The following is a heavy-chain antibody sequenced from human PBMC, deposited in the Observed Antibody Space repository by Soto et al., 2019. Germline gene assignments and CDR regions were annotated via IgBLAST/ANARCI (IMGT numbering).Heavy chain of an antibody. CDR2: ISSSSSYI. D-gene: IGHD4-17*01. Sequence: GGSLRLSCAASGFTFSSYSMNWVRQAPGKWLEWVSSISSSSSYIYYADSVKGRFTISRDNAKNSLYLQMNSLRAEDTAVYYCARVSGQSTVTKDFQHWGQGXLVTVYS. V-gene: IGHV3-21*01. CDR1: GFTFSSYS. J-gene: IGHJ1*01. CDR3: ARVSGQSTVTKDFQH.